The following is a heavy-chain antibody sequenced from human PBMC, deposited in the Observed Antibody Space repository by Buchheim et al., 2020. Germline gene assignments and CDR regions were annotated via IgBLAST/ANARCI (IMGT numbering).Heavy chain of an antibody. CDR1: GGSISSSNW. J-gene: IGHJ6*03. V-gene: IGHV4-4*02. CDR3: ARGIPVYYDYVWGRGVYYCNYMDV. D-gene: IGHD3-16*01. CDR2: IYHSGST. Sequence: QVQLQESGPGLVKPSGTLSLTCAVSGGSISSSNWWSWVRQPPGKGLEWIGEIYHSGSTNYNPSLKSRVTISVEKSKNQFSLKLSSVTAADTAVYYCARGIPVYYDYVWGRGVYYCNYMDVWGKGTT.